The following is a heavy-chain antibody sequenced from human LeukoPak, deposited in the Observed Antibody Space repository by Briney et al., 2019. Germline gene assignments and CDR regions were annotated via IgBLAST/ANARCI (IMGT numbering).Heavy chain of an antibody. CDR3: ATRAIVIRAVIIVGFHREAYYFDY. D-gene: IGHD3-10*01. V-gene: IGHV3-23*01. CDR2: IIGSSDDT. Sequence: GGSLRLSCAASGVSLTNFAMSWVRQAPRKGLEGVSLIIGSSDDTFYADPVKGGLTISRDNSKNTLSQQMNSLRADDEAGFFCATRAIVIRAVIIVGFHREAYYFDYWGQGALVTVSS. CDR1: GVSLTNFA. J-gene: IGHJ4*02.